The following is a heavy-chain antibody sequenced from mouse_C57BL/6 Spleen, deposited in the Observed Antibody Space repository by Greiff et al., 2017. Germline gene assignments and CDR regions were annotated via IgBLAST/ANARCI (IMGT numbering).Heavy chain of an antibody. J-gene: IGHJ4*01. CDR3: ARSGTYYGSTFYYAMDY. D-gene: IGHD1-1*01. V-gene: IGHV1-39*01. Sequence: VQLQQSGPELVKPGASVKISCKASGYSFTDYNMNWVKQSNGKSLEWIGVINPNYGTTSYNQKFKGKATLTVDQSSSTAYMQLSSLTSEDSAVYYCARSGTYYGSTFYYAMDYWGQGTSVTVSS. CDR2: INPNYGTT. CDR1: GYSFTDYN.